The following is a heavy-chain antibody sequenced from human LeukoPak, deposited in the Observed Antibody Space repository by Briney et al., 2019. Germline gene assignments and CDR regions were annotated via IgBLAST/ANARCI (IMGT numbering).Heavy chain of an antibody. D-gene: IGHD3-22*01. CDR1: GGSISSGTYY. Sequence: SETLSLTCTVSGGSISSGTYYWSWIRQPAGKGLEWIGRIHISGSTNYNPSLKSRVTISVDTSKNQFSLKLSPVTAADTAVYYCARDLRGSSGFYYGDWGQGTLVTVSS. CDR2: IHISGST. CDR3: ARDLRGSSGFYYGD. J-gene: IGHJ4*02. V-gene: IGHV4-61*02.